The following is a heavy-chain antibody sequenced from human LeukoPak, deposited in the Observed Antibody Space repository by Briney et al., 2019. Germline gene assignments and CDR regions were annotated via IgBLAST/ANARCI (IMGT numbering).Heavy chain of an antibody. CDR3: ARDGGRRGYNSGHFDY. V-gene: IGHV3-30-3*01. D-gene: IGHD5-24*01. CDR1: GFTFSSYA. J-gene: IGHJ4*02. Sequence: GRSLRLSCAASGFTFSSYAMHWVRQAPGKGLEWVAVISYDGSNKYYADSVKGRFTISRDNSKNTLYLQMNSLRAEDTAVYYCARDGGRRGYNSGHFDYWGQGTLVTVSS. CDR2: ISYDGSNK.